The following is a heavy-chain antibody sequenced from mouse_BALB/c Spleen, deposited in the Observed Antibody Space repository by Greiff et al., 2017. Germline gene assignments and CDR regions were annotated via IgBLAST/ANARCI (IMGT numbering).Heavy chain of an antibody. CDR3: ARMGGNYGGFAY. D-gene: IGHD2-1*01. CDR2: INPYNGDT. V-gene: IGHV1-20*02. Sequence: VQLQQSGPELVKPGASVKISCKASGYSFTGYFMNWVMQSHGKSLEWIGRINPYNGDTFYNQKFKGKATLTVDKSSSTAHMELRSLASEDSAVYYCARMGGNYGGFAYWGQGTLVTVSA. CDR1: GYSFTGYF. J-gene: IGHJ3*01.